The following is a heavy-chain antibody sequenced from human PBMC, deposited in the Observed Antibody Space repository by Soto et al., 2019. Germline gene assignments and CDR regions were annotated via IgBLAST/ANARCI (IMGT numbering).Heavy chain of an antibody. CDR3: VRSGDNYNVLDY. CDR1: GFSISDHY. V-gene: IGHV3-11*03. J-gene: IGHJ4*02. D-gene: IGHD3-10*02. CDR2: SSNSGTST. Sequence: PGGSLRLSCAASGFSISDHYMSWIRQAPGKGLEWVSYSSNSGTSTKYADSVKGRFSISRDNAKNSLYLEINSLRGEDTAIYYCVRSGDNYNVLDYWGQGTPVTVSS.